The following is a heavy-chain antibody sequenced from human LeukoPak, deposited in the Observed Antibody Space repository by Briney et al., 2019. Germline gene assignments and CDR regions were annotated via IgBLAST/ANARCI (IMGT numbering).Heavy chain of an antibody. D-gene: IGHD6-13*01. Sequence: SETPSLTCIVSGGSISSSSYYWGWIRQPPGKGLEWIGSIYYSGSTYYNPSLKSRVSISIDTSKNQFSLNLNSVTAVDTAVYYCSRRAAGTFDYWGQGTLVTVSS. CDR3: SRRAAGTFDY. J-gene: IGHJ4*02. V-gene: IGHV4-39*01. CDR1: GGSISSSSYY. CDR2: IYYSGST.